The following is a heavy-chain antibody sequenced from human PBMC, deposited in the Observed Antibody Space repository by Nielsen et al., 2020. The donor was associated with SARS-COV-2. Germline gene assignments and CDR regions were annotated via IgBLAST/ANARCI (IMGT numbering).Heavy chain of an antibody. CDR1: GFTLSNYW. D-gene: IGHD6-19*01. V-gene: IGHV3-7*01. J-gene: IGHJ1*01. CDR2: INQDGSEK. Sequence: GESLKISCVGSGFTLSNYWMSWVRQAPGKGLEWVANINQDGSEKYYVDSVKGRFTISRDNAKNSLSLQMNSLRAEDTAVYYCARRTSSRKYSSAWYGGGYFQHWGQGTLVTVSS. CDR3: ARRTSSRKYSSAWYGGGYFQH.